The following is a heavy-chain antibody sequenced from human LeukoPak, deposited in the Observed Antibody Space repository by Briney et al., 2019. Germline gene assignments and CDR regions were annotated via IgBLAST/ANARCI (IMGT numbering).Heavy chain of an antibody. D-gene: IGHD1-26*01. CDR1: GGSISSYY. V-gene: IGHV4-4*07. Sequence: SETLSLTCSVSGGSISSYYWSWIRQPAGKGLEWSGRIYTSGSTNYNPSLKSRVTMSVDTSKNRFSLKLSSVTAADTAVYYCARDGCPVGGSYYFRWFDPWGQGTLVTVSS. J-gene: IGHJ5*02. CDR3: ARDGCPVGGSYYFRWFDP. CDR2: IYTSGST.